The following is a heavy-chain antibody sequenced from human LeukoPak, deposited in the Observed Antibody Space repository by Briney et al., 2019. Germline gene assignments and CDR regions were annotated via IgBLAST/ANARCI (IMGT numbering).Heavy chain of an antibody. D-gene: IGHD1-7*01. CDR2: IYGSGVTT. CDR3: ARGRSGHEGVNYPLEY. V-gene: IGHV3-23*01. CDR1: GFTFDIYA. J-gene: IGHJ4*02. Sequence: GGSLRLSCAASGFTFDIYAMNWVRQPPGGGLEWVSTIYGSGVTTKYADSMKGRFTISRDNSKNTLYLQMSSLSAEDTAVYYCARGRSGHEGVNYPLEYWGQGVLVTVSS.